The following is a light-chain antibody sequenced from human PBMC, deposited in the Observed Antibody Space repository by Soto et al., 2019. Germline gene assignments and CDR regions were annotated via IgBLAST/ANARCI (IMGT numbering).Light chain of an antibody. CDR1: QSISNR. CDR2: DAS. V-gene: IGKV1-5*01. Sequence: DSQRTQSPSTLSASVGDGVTITCRASQSISNRLAWYQQRPGKAPKYLIYDASTLDSGAPSRFSGSGSGTEFTLSISSLQPDDFATYYCQQYNIYPWTFGQRTKVDIK. CDR3: QQYNIYPWT. J-gene: IGKJ1*01.